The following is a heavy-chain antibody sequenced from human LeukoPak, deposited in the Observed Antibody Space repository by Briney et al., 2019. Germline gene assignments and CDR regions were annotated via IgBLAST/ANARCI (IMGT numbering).Heavy chain of an antibody. D-gene: IGHD5-24*01. Sequence: SETLSLTCGVYGGSFSGYYWSWIRLPPGKGLEWIGEINHSGSTNYNPSLKSRVTTSVDTSKNQFSLKLSSVTAADTAVYYCAREGGDGYPSGAFDIWGQGTMVTVSS. CDR2: INHSGST. V-gene: IGHV4-34*01. J-gene: IGHJ3*02. CDR3: AREGGDGYPSGAFDI. CDR1: GGSFSGYY.